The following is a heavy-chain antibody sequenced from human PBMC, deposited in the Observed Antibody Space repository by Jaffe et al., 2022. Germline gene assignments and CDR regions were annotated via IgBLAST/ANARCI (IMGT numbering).Heavy chain of an antibody. J-gene: IGHJ4*02. CDR1: GGSISSGSYY. CDR3: ARAPGGGTYYYDSSGYPNNYYFDY. Sequence: QVQLQESGPGLVKPSQTLSLTCTVSGGSISSGSYYWSWIRQPAGKGLEWIGRIYTSGSTNYNPSLKSRVTISVDTSKNQFSLKLSSVTAADTAVYYCARAPGGGTYYYDSSGYPNNYYFDYWGQGTLVTVSS. CDR2: IYTSGST. D-gene: IGHD3-22*01. V-gene: IGHV4-61*02.